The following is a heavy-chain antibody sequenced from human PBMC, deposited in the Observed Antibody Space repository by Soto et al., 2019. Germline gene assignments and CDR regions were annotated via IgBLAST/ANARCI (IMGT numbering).Heavy chain of an antibody. CDR1: GGTFSSYA. CDR2: IIPIFGTA. J-gene: IGHJ5*02. Sequence: SVKVSCKASGGTFSSYAISWVRQAPGQGLEWMGGIIPIFGTATYAQKFQGRVTITADESTSTVYMELSRLTSEDTAMYYCARSYCGGDCPNNWFDPWGQGTPVTVSS. V-gene: IGHV1-69*13. D-gene: IGHD2-21*02. CDR3: ARSYCGGDCPNNWFDP.